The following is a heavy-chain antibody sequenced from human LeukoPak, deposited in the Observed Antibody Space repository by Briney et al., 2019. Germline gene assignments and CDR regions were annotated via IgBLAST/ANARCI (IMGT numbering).Heavy chain of an antibody. CDR2: MDTDGRTT. V-gene: IGHV3-74*01. CDR3: ATDVTGSEDR. D-gene: IGHD6-25*01. J-gene: IGHJ5*02. Sequence: GGSLRLSCVVSGFPFSNFWMHWVRQVPGKGLVWVARMDTDGRTTDYADSVKGRFTISRDNARNTLYLQMRSLRADDTALYYCATDVTGSEDRWGQGTLVTVSS. CDR1: GFPFSNFW.